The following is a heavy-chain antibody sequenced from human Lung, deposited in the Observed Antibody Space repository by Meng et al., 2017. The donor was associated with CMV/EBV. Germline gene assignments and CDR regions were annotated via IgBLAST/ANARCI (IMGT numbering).Heavy chain of an antibody. D-gene: IGHD2/OR15-2a*01. CDR3: AKDISFSNLGFFDY. J-gene: IGHJ4*02. V-gene: IGHV3-9*01. CDR2: ISWNSGSI. CDR1: GFIFDDHA. Sequence: SLKISXAASGFIFDDHAMHWVRQAPGKGLEWVSGISWNSGSIGYADSVKGRFTVSRDNAKNSLYLQMNSLRAEDTALYYCAKDISFSNLGFFDYWGQGTLVTVSS.